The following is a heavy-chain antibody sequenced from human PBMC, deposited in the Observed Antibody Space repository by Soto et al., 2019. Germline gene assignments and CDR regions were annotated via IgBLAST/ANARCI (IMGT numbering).Heavy chain of an antibody. CDR3: AKDRPQWLVLPYYFDY. CDR1: GFTFSSYA. V-gene: IGHV3-23*01. D-gene: IGHD6-19*01. Sequence: PGGSLRLSCAASGFTFSSYAMSWVRQAPGKGLEWVSAISSSGGSTYYADSVKGRFTISRDNSKNTLYLQMNSLRAEDTAVYYCAKDRPQWLVLPYYFDYWGQGTLVTVSS. J-gene: IGHJ4*02. CDR2: ISSSGGST.